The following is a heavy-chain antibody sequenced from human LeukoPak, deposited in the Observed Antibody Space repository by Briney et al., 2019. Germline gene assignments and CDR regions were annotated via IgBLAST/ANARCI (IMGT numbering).Heavy chain of an antibody. CDR1: GYTLTELS. V-gene: IGHV1-24*01. J-gene: IGHJ6*02. D-gene: IGHD2-15*01. CDR2: FDPEDGET. CDR3: AAYYCGGSRGPGCYYYYGMDV. Sequence: ASVKVSCKVSGYTLTELSMHWLRQAPGKGLEWMGGFDPEDGETIYAQKFQGRVTMTEDTSTDTAYMELSSLRSEDTAVYYCAAYYCGGSRGPGCYYYYGMDVWGQGTTVTVSS.